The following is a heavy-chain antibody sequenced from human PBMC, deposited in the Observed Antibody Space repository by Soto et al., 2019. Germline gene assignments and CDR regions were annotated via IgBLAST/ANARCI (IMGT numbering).Heavy chain of an antibody. CDR2: IYWDDDK. V-gene: IGHV2-5*02. D-gene: IGHD4-17*01. Sequence: SCPSLVNPPPTLPLTFPFSGFSLTPRGVGVGWVPHPPGKALEWLALIYWDDDKRYSPSLKSRLTITKDTSKNQVVLTMTNMDPADTATYFCAHRTTTVTWWFDPWGQGTLVTVSS. CDR3: AHRTTTVTWWFDP. CDR1: GFSLTPRGVG. J-gene: IGHJ5*02.